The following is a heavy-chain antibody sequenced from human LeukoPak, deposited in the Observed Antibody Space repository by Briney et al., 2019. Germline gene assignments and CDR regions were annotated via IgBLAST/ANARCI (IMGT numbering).Heavy chain of an antibody. Sequence: ASVKVPCKASGYTFTGYYMHWVRQAPGQGLEWMGWINPNSGGTNYAQKFQGRVTMTRDTSISTAYMELSRLRSDDTAVYYCASSLWSGYYTVDYWGQGTLVTVSS. CDR3: ASSLWSGYYTVDY. V-gene: IGHV1-2*02. J-gene: IGHJ4*02. D-gene: IGHD3-3*01. CDR1: GYTFTGYY. CDR2: INPNSGGT.